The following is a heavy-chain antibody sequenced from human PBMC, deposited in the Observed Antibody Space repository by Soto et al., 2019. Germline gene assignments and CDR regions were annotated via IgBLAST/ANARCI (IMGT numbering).Heavy chain of an antibody. CDR1: GFTFSSYA. CDR2: ISGSGGST. J-gene: IGHJ4*02. CDR3: ARAKERDFWSGLYFDY. V-gene: IGHV3-23*01. Sequence: PGGSLRLSCAASGFTFSSYAMSWVRQAPGKGLEWVSAISGSGGSTYYADSVKGRFTISRDNSKNTLYLQMNSLRAEDTAVYYWARAKERDFWSGLYFDYWGQGTLVTVSS. D-gene: IGHD3-3*01.